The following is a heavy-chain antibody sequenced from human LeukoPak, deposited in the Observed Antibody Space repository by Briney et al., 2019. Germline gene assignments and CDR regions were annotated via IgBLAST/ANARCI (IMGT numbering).Heavy chain of an antibody. CDR1: DYSISSGYY. V-gene: IGHV4-38-2*01. Sequence: PSETLSLTCAVSDYSISSGYYWGWIRQPPGRGLEWIGGIYHSGATYSNPSLVSRFTISVDMSKNQFFLKVRSVTAADTAVYYCARVNWNFKTLDNWGQGTLVTVSS. CDR2: IYHSGAT. D-gene: IGHD1-7*01. J-gene: IGHJ4*02. CDR3: ARVNWNFKTLDN.